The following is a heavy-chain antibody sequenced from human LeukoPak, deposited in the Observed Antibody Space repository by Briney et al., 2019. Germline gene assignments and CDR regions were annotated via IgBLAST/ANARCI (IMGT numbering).Heavy chain of an antibody. J-gene: IGHJ5*02. CDR3: ARMTYDGSGPNPNWFDP. CDR1: GYSFTSYD. CDR2: MNPNSGYT. V-gene: IGHV1-8*01. Sequence: VASVTVSCKASGYSFTSYDINWARQATGQGLEWMGWMNPNSGYTGYAQRFQGRITMTRNTSISTVYMELSSLRFEDTAIYYCARMTYDGSGPNPNWFDPWGQGTLVTVSS. D-gene: IGHD3-22*01.